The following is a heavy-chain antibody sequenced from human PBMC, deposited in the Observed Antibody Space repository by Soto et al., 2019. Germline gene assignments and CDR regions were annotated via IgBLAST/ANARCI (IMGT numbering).Heavy chain of an antibody. CDR1: GFTFDDYA. V-gene: IGHV3-9*01. Sequence: EVQLVESGGGLVQPGRSLRLSCAASGFTFDDYAMHWVRQAPGKGLEWVSGISWNSGSIGYADSVKGRFTISRDNAKNSLYLQMNSLRAEDTALYYCAKDIRSYYDRESQYGMDVWGQGTTVTVSS. CDR2: ISWNSGSI. J-gene: IGHJ6*02. CDR3: AKDIRSYYDRESQYGMDV. D-gene: IGHD3-22*01.